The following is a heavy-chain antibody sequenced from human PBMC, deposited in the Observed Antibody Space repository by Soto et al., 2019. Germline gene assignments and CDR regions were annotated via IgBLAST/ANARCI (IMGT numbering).Heavy chain of an antibody. J-gene: IGHJ6*02. Sequence: ASVKVSCEASGYTFTGYYMHWVRQAPGQGLEWMGWINPNSGGTNYAQKFQGWVTMTRDTSISTAYMEQSRLRSDDTAVYYCARESVRFLERRYGMDVWGQGTTVTVSS. CDR1: GYTFTGYY. V-gene: IGHV1-2*04. D-gene: IGHD3-3*01. CDR3: ARESVRFLERRYGMDV. CDR2: INPNSGGT.